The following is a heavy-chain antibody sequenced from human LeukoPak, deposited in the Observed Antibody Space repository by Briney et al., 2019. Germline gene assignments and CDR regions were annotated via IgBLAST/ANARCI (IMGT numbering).Heavy chain of an antibody. V-gene: IGHV5-51*01. CDR1: GYTFTSKW. J-gene: IGHJ4*02. Sequence: GESVKISCKGSGYTFTSKWIGWVRQMPGKGLEWMGIIYPGDSDTRYSPSFQGQVTMSADKSIATAYLQWSSLKASDTAMYYCARLGYCSRGTCYAFDYWGQGTLVTVSS. CDR3: ARLGYCSRGTCYAFDY. CDR2: IYPGDSDT. D-gene: IGHD2-2*01.